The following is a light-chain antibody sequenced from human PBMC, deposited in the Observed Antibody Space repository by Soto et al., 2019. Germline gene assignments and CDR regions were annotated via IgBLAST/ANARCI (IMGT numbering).Light chain of an antibody. V-gene: IGLV2-14*01. CDR3: SSYTGSSTPYV. Sequence: QSALTQPASVSGSPGQSITISCTGTSSDVGGYNYVSWYQQHPGKAPKLMIYEVSNRPSGVSNRFSGSKSSNTASLTISGLQAEDEADYYCSSYTGSSTPYVVGTGTKVAVL. CDR2: EVS. CDR1: SSDVGGYNY. J-gene: IGLJ1*01.